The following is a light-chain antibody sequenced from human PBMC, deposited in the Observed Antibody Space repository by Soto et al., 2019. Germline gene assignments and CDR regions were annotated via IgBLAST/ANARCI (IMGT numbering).Light chain of an antibody. CDR3: PQYHGWPSLT. Sequence: EIVMTQSPVTLSVSPGERATLSCRASQTVTSNLAWYQQKPGQPPRLLIYGASTRATGLPDRFSGSGSGTEFTLTISSLQSEDVAVYCCPQYHGWPSLTFGGGTKVEIK. J-gene: IGKJ4*01. CDR1: QTVTSN. CDR2: GAS. V-gene: IGKV3-15*01.